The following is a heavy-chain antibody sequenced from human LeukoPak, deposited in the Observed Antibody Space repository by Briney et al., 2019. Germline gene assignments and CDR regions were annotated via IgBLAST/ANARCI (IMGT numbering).Heavy chain of an antibody. V-gene: IGHV1-2*02. CDR3: ATGVATAFTY. CDR2: INPDSGDS. J-gene: IGHJ4*02. Sequence: ASVKVSCKASGYTFTGYYIHWVRQAPGQGLEWMAWINPDSGDSYSAPKFQGRVTMTRDTSISTASMEVSWLSSDDTAVYYCATGVATAFTYWGQGTLVTASS. D-gene: IGHD5-12*01. CDR1: GYTFTGYY.